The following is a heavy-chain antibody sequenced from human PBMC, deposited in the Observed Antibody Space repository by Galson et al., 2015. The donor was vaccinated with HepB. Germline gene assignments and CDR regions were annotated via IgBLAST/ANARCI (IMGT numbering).Heavy chain of an antibody. CDR2: IIPIFGTA. Sequence: SVKVSCKASGGTFSSYAISWVRQAPGQGLEWMGGIIPIFGTANYAQKFQGRVTITADESTSTAYMELSSLRSEDTAVYYCARVMVRGAAPYYYGMDVWGQGTTVTVS. D-gene: IGHD3-10*01. J-gene: IGHJ6*02. CDR1: GGTFSSYA. V-gene: IGHV1-69*13. CDR3: ARVMVRGAAPYYYGMDV.